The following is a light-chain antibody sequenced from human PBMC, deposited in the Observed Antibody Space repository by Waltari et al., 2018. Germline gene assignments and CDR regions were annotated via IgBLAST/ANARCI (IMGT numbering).Light chain of an antibody. J-gene: IGKJ1*01. Sequence: DIQMTQSPSTLSGSVGARVTITCRASQSISSWLAWYQQKPGKAPKLLIYKASYLQSGVPSRFSGSGSGTEFTLTISSLQPDDFATYYCQHYNSYPWTFGQGTKVEIK. V-gene: IGKV1-5*03. CDR3: QHYNSYPWT. CDR1: QSISSW. CDR2: KAS.